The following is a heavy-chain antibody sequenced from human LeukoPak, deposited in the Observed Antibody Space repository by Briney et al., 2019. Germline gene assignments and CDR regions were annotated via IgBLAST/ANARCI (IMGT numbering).Heavy chain of an antibody. CDR1: GFTFSDYA. CDR3: ARQGSGYDSSGHRDY. V-gene: IGHV3-23*01. Sequence: GGSLRLSCAASGFTFSDYAMSWVRQAPGKGLEWVSTIRGSVSTTYYADSVKGRFTISRDNSKNTLYLQMNTLRAEDTAIYYCARQGSGYDSSGHRDYWGQGTLVTVSS. J-gene: IGHJ4*02. D-gene: IGHD3-22*01. CDR2: IRGSVSTT.